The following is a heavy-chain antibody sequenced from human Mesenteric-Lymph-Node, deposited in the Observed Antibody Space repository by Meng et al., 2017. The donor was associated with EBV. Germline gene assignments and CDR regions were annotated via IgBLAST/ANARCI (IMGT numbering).Heavy chain of an antibody. J-gene: IGHJ5*02. V-gene: IGHV4-39*01. CDR3: VRSRGWTQVEWFDP. CDR1: GGSISTTNYY. D-gene: IGHD3/OR15-3a*01. CDR2: IYYSGIT. Sequence: QLPLQEAGLRLVKPSETLSLTCTVSGGSISTTNYYWSWVRQPPGKGLEWLGGIYYSGITYYNPSLTSRVDLSVDTSKNRFSLKLFSLTTEDTAVYFCVRSRGWTQVEWFDPWGPGILVTVFS.